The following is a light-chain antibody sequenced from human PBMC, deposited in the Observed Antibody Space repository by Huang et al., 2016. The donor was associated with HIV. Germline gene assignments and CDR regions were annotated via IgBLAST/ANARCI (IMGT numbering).Light chain of an antibody. CDR3: QQLNGFPGT. CDR2: AAS. J-gene: IGKJ3*01. CDR1: QGISSY. V-gene: IGKV1-9*01. Sequence: IQLTQSPSSLSASVGDRVTLTCRASQGISSYLAWYQQKPGKAPKLLFYAASTLQSGVPLRFSGSGSGTDFTLTISSLQPEDFAIYYCQQLNGFPGTFGPGAKVDIK.